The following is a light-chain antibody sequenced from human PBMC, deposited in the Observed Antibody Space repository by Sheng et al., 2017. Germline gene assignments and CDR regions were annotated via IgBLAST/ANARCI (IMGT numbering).Light chain of an antibody. CDR1: QSVSIN. Sequence: EIVMTQSPATLSVSPGERVTLSCRASQSVSINVAWYQQKPGQAPRLLIFGASTRATGIPARFSGSGSGTEFTLTISSLQSEDFAVYYCQQYNNWPGTFGQGTKVEIK. CDR2: GAS. J-gene: IGKJ1*01. CDR3: QQYNNWPGT. V-gene: IGKV3-15*01.